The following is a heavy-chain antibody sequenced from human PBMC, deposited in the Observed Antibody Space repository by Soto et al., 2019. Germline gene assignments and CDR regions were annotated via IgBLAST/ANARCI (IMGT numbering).Heavy chain of an antibody. V-gene: IGHV3-53*01. CDR3: ARSEVTGYTFFDY. J-gene: IGHJ4*02. Sequence: GGSLRLSCAASGFTVSSNYMSWVRQAPGKGLEWVSVIYSGGSTYYADSVKGRFTVSRDNSKNTLYLQMNSLRAEDTAVYYCARSEVTGYTFFDYWGQGTLVTVS. CDR1: GFTVSSNY. CDR2: IYSGGST. D-gene: IGHD3-9*01.